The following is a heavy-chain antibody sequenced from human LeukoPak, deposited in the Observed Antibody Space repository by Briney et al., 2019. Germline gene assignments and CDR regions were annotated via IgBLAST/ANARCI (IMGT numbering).Heavy chain of an antibody. CDR3: ARGFHRYSYDSGAYSIY. V-gene: IGHV3-48*01. Sequence: PGGSLRLSCAASGFTFSSYNMNWVRQAPGKGLEWVSYISSSSSTIYYADSVKGRFTISRDNDKNSLYLQMNSLRGEDTAVYYCARGFHRYSYDSGAYSIYWGQGTLVTVSS. J-gene: IGHJ4*02. CDR1: GFTFSSYN. CDR2: ISSSSSTI. D-gene: IGHD3-22*01.